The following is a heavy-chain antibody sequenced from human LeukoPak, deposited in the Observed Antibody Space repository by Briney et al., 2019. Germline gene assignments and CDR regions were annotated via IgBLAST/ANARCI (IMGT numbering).Heavy chain of an antibody. J-gene: IGHJ3*02. V-gene: IGHV3-33*01. D-gene: IGHD3-22*01. CDR2: IWYDGSNK. Sequence: GGSLRLSCAASGFTFSSYGMHWVRQAPGKGLEWVAVIWYDGSNKYYADSVKGRFTISRDNSKNTLYLQMNSLRAEDTAVYHCASMGYDRLYAFDIWGQGTMVTVSS. CDR1: GFTFSSYG. CDR3: ASMGYDRLYAFDI.